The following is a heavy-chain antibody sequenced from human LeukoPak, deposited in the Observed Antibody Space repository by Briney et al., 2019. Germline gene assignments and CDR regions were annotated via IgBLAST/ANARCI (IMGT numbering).Heavy chain of an antibody. Sequence: GGSLRLSCVGSGFSLSDYWMHWVRQTPGKGLMWVSRITSDGSTTYYADSVKGRFTISRDNSKNTLYLQMNSLRAEDTAVYYCARAGGDTAMDLYFDYWGQGTLVTVSS. CDR2: ITSDGSTT. CDR3: ARAGGDTAMDLYFDY. V-gene: IGHV3-74*01. CDR1: GFSLSDYW. J-gene: IGHJ4*02. D-gene: IGHD5-18*01.